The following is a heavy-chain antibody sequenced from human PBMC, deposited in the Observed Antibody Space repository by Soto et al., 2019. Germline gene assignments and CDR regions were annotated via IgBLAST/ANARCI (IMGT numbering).Heavy chain of an antibody. CDR2: ISGSGGST. J-gene: IGHJ6*02. V-gene: IGHV3-23*01. CDR1: GFTFSSYA. CDR3: AKNTEDSNYWYYGMDV. D-gene: IGHD4-4*01. Sequence: EVQLLESGGGLVQPGGSLRLSCAASGFTFSSYAMSWVRQAPGKGLEWVSAISGSGGSTYYADSVKGRFTISRDNSKNTLYLQMNSLRAEDTAVYYCAKNTEDSNYWYYGMDVWGQGTTVTVSS.